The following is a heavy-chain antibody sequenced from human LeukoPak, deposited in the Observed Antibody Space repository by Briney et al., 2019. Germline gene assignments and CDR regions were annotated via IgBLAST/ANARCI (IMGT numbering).Heavy chain of an antibody. J-gene: IGHJ6*03. D-gene: IGHD3-9*01. CDR3: ARNDILTGYYTYYYYYYMDV. CDR1: GFTFSSYW. CDR2: INSDGSST. Sequence: QPGGSLRLSCAASGFTFSSYWMHWVRQAPGKGLVWVSRINSDGSSTSYADSVKGRFTISRDNAKNTLYLQMNSLRAEDTAVYYCARNDILTGYYTYYYYYYMDVWGKGTTVTISS. V-gene: IGHV3-74*01.